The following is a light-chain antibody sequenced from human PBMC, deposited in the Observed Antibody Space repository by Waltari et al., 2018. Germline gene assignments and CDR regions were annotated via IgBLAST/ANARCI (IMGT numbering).Light chain of an antibody. CDR1: NIVSKS. J-gene: IGLJ2*01. CDR3: QVWDSGSGHPHVV. Sequence: SCVLTQPPSVSVAPGQTASITCGGDNIVSKSVHWYQQKAGQAPVLVVHDDSDRPSGIPERLSGSNSGNTATLTISRVEAGDEADFYCQVWDSGSGHPHVVFGGGTRLTVL. CDR2: DDS. V-gene: IGLV3-21*02.